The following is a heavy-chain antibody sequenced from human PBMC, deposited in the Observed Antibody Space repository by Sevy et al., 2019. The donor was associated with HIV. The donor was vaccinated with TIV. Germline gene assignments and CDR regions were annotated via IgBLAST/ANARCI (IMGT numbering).Heavy chain of an antibody. J-gene: IGHJ6*04. V-gene: IGHV3-33*07. CDR2: VSSDESNK. CDR3: ARDAQRLPLGELSRIPSARGGMDV. Sequence: RGSLRLSCAASGFTFINYGMYWVRQAPGKGLEWVAFVSSDESNKYYVESVKGRFTISRDNSKNTMYLQMNSLRPEDRAVYYCARDAQRLPLGELSRIPSARGGMDVWGKGTAVTVSS. CDR1: GFTFINYG. D-gene: IGHD3-16*02.